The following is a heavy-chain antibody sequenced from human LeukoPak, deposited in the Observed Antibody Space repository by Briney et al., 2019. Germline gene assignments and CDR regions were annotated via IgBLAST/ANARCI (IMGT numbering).Heavy chain of an antibody. D-gene: IGHD1-26*01. V-gene: IGHV3-43*01. J-gene: IGHJ4*02. Sequence: GGSLRLSCAASGFTFDDYTMHWIRQVPGKGLQWVSLITWDGGSTFYADSVKGRFTISRDNSKKSLSLQMYGLSTEDTALYYCARERRRVIDYWGQGTLVTVSS. CDR3: ARERRRVIDY. CDR2: ITWDGGST. CDR1: GFTFDDYT.